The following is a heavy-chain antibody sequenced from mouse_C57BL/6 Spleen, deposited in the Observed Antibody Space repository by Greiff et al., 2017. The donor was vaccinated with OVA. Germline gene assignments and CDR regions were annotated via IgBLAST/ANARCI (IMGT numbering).Heavy chain of an antibody. D-gene: IGHD2-4*01. V-gene: IGHV2-2*01. J-gene: IGHJ1*03. CDR2: IWSGGST. CDR3: ARLYYDYGDWYFDV. CDR1: GFSLTSYG. Sequence: QVQLVESGPGLVQPSQSLSITCTVSGFSLTSYGVHWVRQSPGKGLEWLGVIWSGGSTDYNAAFISRLSISKDNSKSQVFFKMNSLQADDTAIYYCARLYYDYGDWYFDVWGTGTTVTVSS.